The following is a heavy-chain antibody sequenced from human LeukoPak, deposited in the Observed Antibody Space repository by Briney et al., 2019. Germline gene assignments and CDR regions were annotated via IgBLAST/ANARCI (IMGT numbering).Heavy chain of an antibody. Sequence: SETLSLTCTVSGGSISSSSYYWGWIRQPPGKGLEWIGRIYTSGSTNYNPSLKSRVTISVDTSKNQFSLKLSSVTAGDTAVYYCASSSGWYSWFDPWGQGTLVTVSS. CDR3: ASSSGWYSWFDP. V-gene: IGHV4-61*05. CDR1: GGSISSSSYY. D-gene: IGHD6-19*01. J-gene: IGHJ5*02. CDR2: IYTSGST.